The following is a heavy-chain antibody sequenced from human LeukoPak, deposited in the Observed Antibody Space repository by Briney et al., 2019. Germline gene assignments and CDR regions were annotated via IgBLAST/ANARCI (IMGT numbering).Heavy chain of an antibody. J-gene: IGHJ3*01. Sequence: SETLSLTCTVSGGSISNYYWGWIRQPPGKGLEWIGSIYYSGSTYYNPSLKSRVTISVDTSKNQFSLKLSSVTAADTAVYYCARHSSGYYDAFDVWGQGTMVTVSS. CDR1: GGSISNYY. D-gene: IGHD3-3*01. V-gene: IGHV4-39*01. CDR3: ARHSSGYYDAFDV. CDR2: IYYSGST.